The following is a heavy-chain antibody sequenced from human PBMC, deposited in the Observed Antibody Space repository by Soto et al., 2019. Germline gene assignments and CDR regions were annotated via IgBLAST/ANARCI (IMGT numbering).Heavy chain of an antibody. CDR2: IYPGDSDT. J-gene: IGHJ6*02. CDR3: ARHSLNYDFWSGYPRPSYYYYGMDV. CDR1: GYSFTSYW. D-gene: IGHD3-3*01. V-gene: IGHV5-51*01. Sequence: GESLKISCNGSGYSFTSYWIGWVRQMPGKGLEWMGIIYPGDSDTRYSPSFQGQVTISADKSISTAYLQWSSLKASDTAMYYCARHSLNYDFWSGYPRPSYYYYGMDVWGQGTTVTVSS.